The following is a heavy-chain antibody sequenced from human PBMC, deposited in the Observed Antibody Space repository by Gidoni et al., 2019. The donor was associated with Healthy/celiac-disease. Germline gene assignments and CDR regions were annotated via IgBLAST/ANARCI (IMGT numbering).Heavy chain of an antibody. D-gene: IGHD6-13*01. J-gene: IGHJ4*02. Sequence: EVQLVQSGAEVKTPGESLKISCKGSGYSFPSYWIGWVRQMPGKGLEWMGIIYPGDSDTRYSPSFQGQVTISADKSISTAYLQWSSLKASDTAMYYCARQYSSSWGENYFDYWGQGTLVTVSS. CDR3: ARQYSSSWGENYFDY. V-gene: IGHV5-51*01. CDR2: IYPGDSDT. CDR1: GYSFPSYW.